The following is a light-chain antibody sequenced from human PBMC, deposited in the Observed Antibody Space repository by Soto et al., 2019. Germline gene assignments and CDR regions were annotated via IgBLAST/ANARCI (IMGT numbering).Light chain of an antibody. CDR1: QGINNY. CDR2: AAS. V-gene: IGKV1-27*01. CDR3: QKYNSAPWT. J-gene: IGKJ1*01. Sequence: DIRMTQSRSSLSASVGDRVTSACRASQGINNYLAWYQQKPEKVPKLLIYAASTLQSGVPSRFSGSGSGTDFTLTISSLQPEDVAIYYCQKYNSAPWTFGQGTKVEIK.